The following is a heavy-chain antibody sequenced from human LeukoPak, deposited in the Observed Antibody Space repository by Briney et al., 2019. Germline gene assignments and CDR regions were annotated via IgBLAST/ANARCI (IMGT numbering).Heavy chain of an antibody. D-gene: IGHD3-10*01. J-gene: IGHJ4*02. Sequence: GASVKVFCKASGYTFTSYAMHWVRQAPGQRLEWMGWINAGNGNTKYSQKFQGRVTITRDTSASTAYMELSSLRSEDTAVYYCARGPMVRGVKAPPPYFDYWGQGTLVTVSS. V-gene: IGHV1-3*01. CDR3: ARGPMVRGVKAPPPYFDY. CDR1: GYTFTSYA. CDR2: INAGNGNT.